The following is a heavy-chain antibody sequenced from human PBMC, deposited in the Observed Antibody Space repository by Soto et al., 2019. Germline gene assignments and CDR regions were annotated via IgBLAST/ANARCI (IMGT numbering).Heavy chain of an antibody. D-gene: IGHD6-13*01. CDR3: ARDSGAKLSSS. Sequence: ASVKVSCKTSGGTFSSYRINWVRQAPGQGLEWVGGIVPIYRTADYAQKFQGRVTITADESARTAYLEVRSLKSQDTAVYYCARDSGAKLSSSWGQGTLVTVSS. CDR2: IVPIYRTA. V-gene: IGHV1-69*13. CDR1: GGTFSSYR. J-gene: IGHJ4*02.